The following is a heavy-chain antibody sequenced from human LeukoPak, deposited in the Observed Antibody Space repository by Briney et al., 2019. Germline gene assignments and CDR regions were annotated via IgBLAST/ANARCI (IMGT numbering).Heavy chain of an antibody. CDR2: IYPGDSDT. D-gene: IGHD3-10*01. CDR3: ATYAGSSSKYFQH. J-gene: IGHJ1*01. CDR1: GYSFTSYW. Sequence: PGESLKISCKGSGYSFTSYWIGWVRQMPGKGLEWMGIIYPGDSDTRYSPSFQGQVTISADTSISTAYLQWSSLKASDSAMYYCATYAGSSSKYFQHWGQGTLVTVSS. V-gene: IGHV5-51*01.